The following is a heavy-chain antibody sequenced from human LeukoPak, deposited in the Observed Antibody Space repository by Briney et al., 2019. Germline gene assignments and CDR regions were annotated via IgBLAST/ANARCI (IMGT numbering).Heavy chain of an antibody. CDR3: ARDRRDGYCLGH. Sequence: GGSLRLSCTGSGFTVSSSYMSWVRQTPGKGLEWVSVMYSGGTTYYADSVKGRFTISRDSSKNTVNLQMNSLRAEDTAVYYCARDRRDGYCLGHWGQGTLVAVSS. D-gene: IGHD5-24*01. CDR2: MYSGGTT. CDR1: GFTVSSSY. J-gene: IGHJ4*02. V-gene: IGHV3-66*01.